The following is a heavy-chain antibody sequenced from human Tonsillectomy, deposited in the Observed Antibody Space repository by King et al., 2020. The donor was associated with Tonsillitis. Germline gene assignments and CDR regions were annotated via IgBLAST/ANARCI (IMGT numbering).Heavy chain of an antibody. CDR3: ARDEAARDDAFDI. Sequence: VQLQESGPGLVKPSGTLSLTCAGSGGSNSSSNRWRWVRQPPGKGLEWIGGIYHRGSTNYKPSLKSRVTISVDKSKNQFSLKLSSVTAADTAVYYCARDEAARDDAFDIWGQGTMVTVSS. CDR2: IYHRGST. J-gene: IGHJ3*02. V-gene: IGHV4-4*02. CDR1: GGSNSSSNR. D-gene: IGHD6-6*01.